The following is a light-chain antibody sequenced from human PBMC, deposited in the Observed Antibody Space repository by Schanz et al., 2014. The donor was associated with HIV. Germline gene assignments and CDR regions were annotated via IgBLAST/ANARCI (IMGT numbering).Light chain of an antibody. V-gene: IGKV1-12*01. CDR3: QQANSFPWT. CDR1: QSIGNS. Sequence: IQMTQSPSTLSASVGDRVTITCRASQSIGNSLAWYQQKPGKAPKLLIYAASSLQSGVPPRFSGSGSGTDFSLTISSLQPEDFATYYCQQANSFPWTFGQGTKVEIK. J-gene: IGKJ1*01. CDR2: AAS.